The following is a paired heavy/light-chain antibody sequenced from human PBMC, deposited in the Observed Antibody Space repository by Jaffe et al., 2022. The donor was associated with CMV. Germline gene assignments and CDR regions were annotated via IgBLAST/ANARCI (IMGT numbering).Light chain of an antibody. J-gene: IGLJ1*01. CDR2: EVS. Sequence: QSALTQPASVSGSPGQSITISCTGTSSDVGAYNYVSWYQQHPGKAPKLVIYEVSNRPSGISNRFSGSKSGNTASLTISGLQAEDEADYYCTSYRSSITPFILGTGTKVTVL. CDR3: TSYRSSITPFI. CDR1: SSDVGAYNY. V-gene: IGLV2-14*03.
Heavy chain of an antibody. J-gene: IGHJ3*02. V-gene: IGHV1-2*04. Sequence: QVQLVQSGAEVKKPGASVKVSCKASGYTFTGYYVHWVRQAPGQGLEWMGWINPNSGATNYTQKFQGWVTMTRDTSISTAYMELTRLRSDDTAVYYCAREMGLGYCSTTSCHGRAGFDIWGQGTMVTVFS. CDR1: GYTFTGYY. CDR2: INPNSGAT. D-gene: IGHD2-2*03. CDR3: AREMGLGYCSTTSCHGRAGFDI.